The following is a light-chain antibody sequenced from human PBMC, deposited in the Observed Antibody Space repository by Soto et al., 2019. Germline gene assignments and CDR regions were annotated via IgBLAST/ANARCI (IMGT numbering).Light chain of an antibody. J-gene: IGLJ2*01. CDR2: EVS. CDR3: SSYGGSNNLV. V-gene: IGLV2-8*01. Sequence: QSVLTQPPSASGSPGQSVTISCTGTSSDVGGYNYVSWYQQHPGKAPKLMIYEVSKRPSGVPDRFSGCKSGNTASLTVSGLQAEDEADYYCSSYGGSNNLVFGGGTKVTVL. CDR1: SSDVGGYNY.